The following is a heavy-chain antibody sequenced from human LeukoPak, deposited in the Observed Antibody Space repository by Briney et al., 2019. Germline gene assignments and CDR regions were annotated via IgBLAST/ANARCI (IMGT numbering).Heavy chain of an antibody. D-gene: IGHD3-22*01. CDR3: ARAGNYYYSSGYYSHFDY. J-gene: IGHJ4*02. V-gene: IGHV4-59*01. Sequence: SETLSLTCTVSGASISSDYWNWIREPPGKGLEWIGHVYHSGSTNYNPSLKSRVTISVDTSKNQVSLKLSSVTAADTAVYYCARAGNYYYSSGYYSHFDYWGQGTLVTVSS. CDR2: VYHSGST. CDR1: GASISSDY.